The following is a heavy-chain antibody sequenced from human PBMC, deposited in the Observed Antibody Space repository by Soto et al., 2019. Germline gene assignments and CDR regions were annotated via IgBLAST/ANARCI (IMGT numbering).Heavy chain of an antibody. D-gene: IGHD2-21*01. Sequence: EVQLVESGGGLVQPGGSLRLSCAASGFTFSSHWMHWVRQVPGKGLVWVSRINTDGSATNYADSVKGRFTTSRDNAKNMLYLQMNSLRVEDTAVYFCARDGEGYWGQGTLVTVSS. CDR2: INTDGSAT. J-gene: IGHJ4*02. CDR3: ARDGEGY. V-gene: IGHV3-74*01. CDR1: GFTFSSHW.